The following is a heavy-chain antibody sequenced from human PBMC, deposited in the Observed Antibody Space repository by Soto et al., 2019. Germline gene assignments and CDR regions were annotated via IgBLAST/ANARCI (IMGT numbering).Heavy chain of an antibody. CDR2: IYYSGST. D-gene: IGHD3-3*01. J-gene: IGHJ4*02. CDR1: GGSISSYY. V-gene: IGHV4-59*01. Sequence: PSETLSLTCTVSGGSISSYYLSWIRQPPGKGLEWIGYIYYSGSTNYNPSLKSRVTISVDTSKNQFSLKLSSVTAADTAVYYCARDYFSPFVGPMDWGQGTLVTVSS. CDR3: ARDYFSPFVGPMD.